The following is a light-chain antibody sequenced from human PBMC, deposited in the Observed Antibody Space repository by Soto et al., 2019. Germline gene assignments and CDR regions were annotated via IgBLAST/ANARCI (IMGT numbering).Light chain of an antibody. CDR1: QSISSY. J-gene: IGKJ2*01. CDR3: QQSYSSPT. CDR2: AAS. V-gene: IGKV1-39*01. Sequence: DIQMTQSPSSLPASVGDRVTITCRASQSISSYLNWFQQKPGKAPKLLIYAASTLQSGVPSRFSGRGSGTDFTLTISSLQPEDFATYYCQQSYSSPTFGQGTKVEIK.